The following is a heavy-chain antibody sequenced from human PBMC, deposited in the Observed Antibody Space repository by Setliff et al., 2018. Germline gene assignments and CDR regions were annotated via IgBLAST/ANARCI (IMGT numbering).Heavy chain of an antibody. CDR1: GYSFTSYY. V-gene: IGHV1-2*02. CDR2: INPNSGGT. J-gene: IGHJ4*02. D-gene: IGHD2-2*02. CDR3: VRLAAIPEPATGVLG. Sequence: ASVKVSCKASGYSFTSYYMYWLRQAPGQGPEWMGWINPNSGGTNYAQKFQGRVTMTRDPSISTAYMELNSLRSDDTAVYYCVRLAAIPEPATGVLGWGQGTLVTVSS.